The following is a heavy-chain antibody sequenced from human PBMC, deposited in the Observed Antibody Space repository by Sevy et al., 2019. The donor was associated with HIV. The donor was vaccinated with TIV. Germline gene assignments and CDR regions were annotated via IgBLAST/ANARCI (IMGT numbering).Heavy chain of an antibody. CDR3: ATRSAVVTSYYFDY. Sequence: ASVKVSCKVSGYTLTELSMHWVRQAPGKGLEWMGGFDPEDGETIYAQKFQGRVTMTEDRSTDTAYMELSSLRSEDTAVYYCATRSAVVTSYYFDYWGQGTLVTVSS. V-gene: IGHV1-24*01. CDR1: GYTLTELS. J-gene: IGHJ4*02. D-gene: IGHD2-21*02. CDR2: FDPEDGET.